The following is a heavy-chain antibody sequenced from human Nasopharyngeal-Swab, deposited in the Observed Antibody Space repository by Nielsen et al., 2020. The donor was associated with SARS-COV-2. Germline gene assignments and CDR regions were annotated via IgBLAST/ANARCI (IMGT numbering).Heavy chain of an antibody. V-gene: IGHV5-51*01. CDR3: ARHNSEGGMADAFEI. D-gene: IGHD2/OR15-2a*01. J-gene: IGHJ3*02. CDR1: GYSFNNYW. Sequence: GESLKISCWGSGYSFNNYWIGWVRQMPGKGLEWMGVIYPGDSDTRYSPSFQGQVTISVDKSITTAYLQWSSLKASDTAMYYCARHNSEGGMADAFEIWGQGTMVTVSS. CDR2: IYPGDSDT.